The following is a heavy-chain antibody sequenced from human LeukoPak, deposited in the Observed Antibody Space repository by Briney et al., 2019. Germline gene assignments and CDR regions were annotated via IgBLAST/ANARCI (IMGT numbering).Heavy chain of an antibody. J-gene: IGHJ2*01. D-gene: IGHD6-19*01. V-gene: IGHV3-30*01. Sequence: GRSLRLSCAASGFIFSNYAMHWVRQAPGKGLESVAVTSYDGSNKYYADSVKGRFTISRDNSKNTLYLQMNSLRAEDTAVYFCARDDTSGWFAGYFDLCGRGTLVTVSS. CDR2: TSYDGSNK. CDR1: GFIFSNYA. CDR3: ARDDTSGWFAGYFDL.